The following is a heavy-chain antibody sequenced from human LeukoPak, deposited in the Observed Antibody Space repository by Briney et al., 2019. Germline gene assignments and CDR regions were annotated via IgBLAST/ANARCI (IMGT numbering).Heavy chain of an antibody. J-gene: IGHJ4*02. Sequence: PSQTLSLTCTVSSGSNNRGGFYLSWVRQPPGKGLEWLGYIFSNGGTYYNPSLESRLSISGDSSKTQFSLRLTPVTAADTAVYYCARAERDYFGSGPFDLWGQGTLVTVSS. V-gene: IGHV4-31*03. CDR1: SGSNNRGGFY. CDR2: IFSNGGT. D-gene: IGHD3-10*01. CDR3: ARAERDYFGSGPFDL.